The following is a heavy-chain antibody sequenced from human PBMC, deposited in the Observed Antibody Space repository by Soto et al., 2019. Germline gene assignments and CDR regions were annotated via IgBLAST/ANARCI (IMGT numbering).Heavy chain of an antibody. D-gene: IGHD2-15*01. CDR2: IGSSGATT. V-gene: IGHV3-23*01. Sequence: GGSLRLSCAASGFTFHNYAMSWVRQAPGKGLEWLSGIGSSGATTHHADSVKGRFTISRDNAKNTLYLQMNSLRADDTAVYYCVREDCSGGLCKRFDHWGQGTPVTVSS. J-gene: IGHJ4*02. CDR3: VREDCSGGLCKRFDH. CDR1: GFTFHNYA.